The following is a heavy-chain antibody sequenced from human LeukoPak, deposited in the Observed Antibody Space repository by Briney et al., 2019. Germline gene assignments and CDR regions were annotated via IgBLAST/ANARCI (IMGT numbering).Heavy chain of an antibody. D-gene: IGHD4-11*01. CDR3: ARRGSNFDY. J-gene: IGHJ4*02. CDR2: ISNSSSYT. V-gene: IGHV3-11*03. Sequence: LTCTVSGGSISSGGYYWSWIRQAPGKGLEWVSYISNSSSYTNYADSVKGRFTISRDNAKNSLYLQMNSLRAEDTAVYYCARRGSNFDYWGQGTLVTVPP. CDR1: GGSISSGGYY.